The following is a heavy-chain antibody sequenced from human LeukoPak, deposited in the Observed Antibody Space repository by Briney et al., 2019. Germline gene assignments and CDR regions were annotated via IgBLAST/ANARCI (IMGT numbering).Heavy chain of an antibody. D-gene: IGHD1/OR15-1a*01. CDR3: AREGNWNNDGYWFDP. CDR1: GYTFSSYA. CDR2: IIPIFGTA. J-gene: IGHJ5*02. V-gene: IGHV1-69*06. Sequence: ASVKVSCKASGYTFSSYAISWVRQAPGQGLEWMGGIIPIFGTANYAQKFQGRVTITADKSTSTAYMELSSLRSEDTAVYYCAREGNWNNDGYWFDPWGQGTLVTVSS.